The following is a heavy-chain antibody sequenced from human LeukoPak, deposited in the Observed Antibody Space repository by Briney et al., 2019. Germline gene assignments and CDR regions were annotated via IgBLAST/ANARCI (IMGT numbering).Heavy chain of an antibody. CDR3: ARDKSNPPYYYYGMDV. CDR1: GFTVSSNY. Sequence: GGSLRLSCAAAGFTVSSNYMSWVRQAPGQGLDWVSVIYSGGSTYYADSVKGRFTISRDNSKNTLYLQMNSVRAEDTAVYYCARDKSNPPYYYYGMDVWGQGTTVTVSS. V-gene: IGHV3-66*01. J-gene: IGHJ6*02. CDR2: IYSGGST.